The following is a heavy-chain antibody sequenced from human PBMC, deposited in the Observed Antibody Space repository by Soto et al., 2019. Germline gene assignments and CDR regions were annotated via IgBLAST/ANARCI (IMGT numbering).Heavy chain of an antibody. D-gene: IGHD5-18*01. J-gene: IGHJ4*02. Sequence: GASVKVSCKASGYTFTGYYMHWVRQAPGQGLEWMGWINPNSGGTNYAQKFQGRVTMTRDTSISTAYMELSRLRSDDTAVYYCARGTGYSYDNPPGHMIDYWGQGTLVTVSS. CDR1: GYTFTGYY. CDR2: INPNSGGT. V-gene: IGHV1-2*02. CDR3: ARGTGYSYDNPPGHMIDY.